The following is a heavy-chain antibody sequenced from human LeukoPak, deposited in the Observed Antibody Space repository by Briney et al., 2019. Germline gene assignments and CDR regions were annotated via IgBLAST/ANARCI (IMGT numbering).Heavy chain of an antibody. CDR2: IHSSGAT. Sequence: GRSLRLSCAASGFTGSNNYVSWVRQAPGMGLKWVSAIHSSGATCYADSVKGRFTISRDTSKNTLYLQISSLRDEDTAVYYCTVFGDPNHWGQGTLVTVSS. D-gene: IGHD4-17*01. CDR3: TVFGDPNH. CDR1: GFTGSNNY. V-gene: IGHV3-53*01. J-gene: IGHJ5*02.